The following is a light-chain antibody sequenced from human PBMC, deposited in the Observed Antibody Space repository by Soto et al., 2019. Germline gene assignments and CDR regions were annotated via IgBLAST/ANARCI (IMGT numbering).Light chain of an antibody. CDR3: SSYTSSSTLV. V-gene: IGLV2-14*01. J-gene: IGLJ2*01. CDR1: SSDVGGYNY. CDR2: EVS. Sequence: QSALTQPASVSGSPGQSITISCTGTSSDVGGYNYVSWYQQRPGKAPKLMIYEVSNRPSGVSNRFSGSKSGNTASLTISGLQAEDEADYSCSSYTSSSTLVFGGGTKLTVL.